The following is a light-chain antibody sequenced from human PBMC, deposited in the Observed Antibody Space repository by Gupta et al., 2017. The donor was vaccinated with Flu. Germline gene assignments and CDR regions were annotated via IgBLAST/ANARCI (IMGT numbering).Light chain of an antibody. Sequence: ATLSLSPGERATLSCRASQNIRSNYVAWFQQKPGQAPRLLMYAASTRATGIPDRFSGSGAGADFTLTISRLEPEDFAVYCWQQGSYLFYTFGQGTKLAIK. J-gene: IGKJ2*01. CDR2: AAS. V-gene: IGKV3D-20*02. CDR1: QNIRSNY. CDR3: QQGSYLFYT.